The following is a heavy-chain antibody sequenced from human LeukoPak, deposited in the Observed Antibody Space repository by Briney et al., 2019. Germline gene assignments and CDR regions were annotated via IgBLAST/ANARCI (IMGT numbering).Heavy chain of an antibody. CDR1: GYTFTGYY. D-gene: IGHD6-13*01. CDR2: INPNSGGT. V-gene: IGHV1-2*02. CDR3: ATSSTIAAAVAWFDP. J-gene: IGHJ5*02. Sequence: ASVKVSCKASGYTFTGYYMHWVRQAPGQGLEWMGWINPNSGGTNYAQKFQGRVTMTRDTSISTAYMELSRLRSDDTAVYYCATSSTIAAAVAWFDPWGQGTLVTVSS.